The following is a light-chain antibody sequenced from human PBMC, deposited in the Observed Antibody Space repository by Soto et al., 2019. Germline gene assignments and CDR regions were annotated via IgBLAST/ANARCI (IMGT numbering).Light chain of an antibody. CDR2: DAS. J-gene: IGKJ1*01. V-gene: IGKV3-11*01. CDR3: QQYGNSPWT. CDR1: QSVSSY. Sequence: EIVLSQSPATLSLSPRERATLSCRASQSVSSYLAWYQQKPGQAPRLLIYDASNRATGIPDRFSRSGRGTDFALTFSRLEPEDFAVYYCQQYGNSPWTFGQGTKVDIK.